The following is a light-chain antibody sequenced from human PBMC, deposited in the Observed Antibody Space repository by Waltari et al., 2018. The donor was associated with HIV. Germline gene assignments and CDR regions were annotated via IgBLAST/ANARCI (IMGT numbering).Light chain of an antibody. V-gene: IGKV1-33*01. CDR3: QQSEHLWK. CDR2: DAS. Sequence: IQMTQSPVSLSSYVGDTVTLTCQASQYINRHLNWYHQRPGKAPRVVIYDASNLETGVPPRFSGGGSGTNFSLTITNLKPEDMGVYYCQQSEHLWKFGQGNTV. J-gene: IGKJ1*01. CDR1: QYINRH.